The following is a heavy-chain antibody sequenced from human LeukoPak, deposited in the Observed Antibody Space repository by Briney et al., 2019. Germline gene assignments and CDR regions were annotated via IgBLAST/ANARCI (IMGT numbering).Heavy chain of an antibody. Sequence: GGSLRLSCAASGFTFSSYDMTWVRQAPGRGLEWVSSISSSSSYIYYADSVKGRFTISRDNAKNSLYLQMNSLRAEDTAVYYCARDLNDYDSSGYPGSWGQGTLVTVSS. CDR2: ISSSSSYI. CDR1: GFTFSSYD. J-gene: IGHJ4*02. CDR3: ARDLNDYDSSGYPGS. V-gene: IGHV3-21*01. D-gene: IGHD3-22*01.